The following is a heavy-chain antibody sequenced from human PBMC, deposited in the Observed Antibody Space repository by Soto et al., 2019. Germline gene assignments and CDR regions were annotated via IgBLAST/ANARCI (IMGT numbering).Heavy chain of an antibody. J-gene: IGHJ4*02. CDR1: GGSISSGGYY. CDR2: IYYSGST. Sequence: KPSETLSLTCTVSGGSISSGGYYWSWIRQHPGKGLEWIGYIYYSGSTYYNPSLKSRVTISVDTSKNQFSLKLSSVTAADTAVYYCARSDGGSYRYKLRFDYWGQGTLVTVSS. CDR3: ARSDGGSYRYKLRFDY. D-gene: IGHD3-16*02. V-gene: IGHV4-31*03.